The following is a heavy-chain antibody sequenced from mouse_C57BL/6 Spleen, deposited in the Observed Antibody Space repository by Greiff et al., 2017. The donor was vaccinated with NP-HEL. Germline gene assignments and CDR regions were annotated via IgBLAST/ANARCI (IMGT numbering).Heavy chain of an antibody. D-gene: IGHD1-1*01. CDR2: IYPGSGST. J-gene: IGHJ2*01. Sequence: QVQLQQPGAELVKPGASVKMSCKASGYTFTSYWITWVKQRPGQGLEWIGDIYPGSGSTNYNEQFKGKATLTVDKSSSTAYMLLSSLTSEDSAVYYCARWGDRSRGDYWGQGTTLTVSS. CDR1: GYTFTSYW. V-gene: IGHV1-55*01. CDR3: ARWGDRSRGDY.